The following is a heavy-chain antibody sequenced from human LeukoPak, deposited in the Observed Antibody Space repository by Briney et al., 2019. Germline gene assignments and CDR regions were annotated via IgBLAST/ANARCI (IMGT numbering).Heavy chain of an antibody. CDR2: ISGNNGNT. J-gene: IGHJ6*03. Sequence: ASVKVSCRASGYTFTSYGINWVRQGPGEGLEWMGWISGNNGNTNYAQKLQGRVTMTRDTSTSTAYMELRGLRSDGTAVYYCARAPPYCTDGVCYSYFYYMDVWGRGTTVTVS. CDR3: ARAPPYCTDGVCYSYFYYMDV. V-gene: IGHV1-18*04. D-gene: IGHD2-8*01. CDR1: GYTFTSYG.